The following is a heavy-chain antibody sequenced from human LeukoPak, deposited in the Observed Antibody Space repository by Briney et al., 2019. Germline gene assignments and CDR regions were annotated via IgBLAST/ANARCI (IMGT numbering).Heavy chain of an antibody. CDR1: RYTVTGYY. CDR3: AREKWELLGREDYYYGMDV. J-gene: IGHJ6*02. D-gene: IGHD1-26*01. CDR2: INPNSGGT. V-gene: IGHV1-2*02. Sequence: ASVKVSCKPSRYTVTGYYMHWVRQAPGQGLEGMGWINPNSGGTNYAQKFQGRVTMTRDTSISTAYRERSRLRSDDTAVYYCAREKWELLGREDYYYGMDVWGQGTTVTVSS.